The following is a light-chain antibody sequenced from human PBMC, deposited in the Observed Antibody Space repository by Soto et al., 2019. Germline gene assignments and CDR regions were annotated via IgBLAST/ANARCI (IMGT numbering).Light chain of an antibody. CDR1: DNDIGSYLY. Sequence: QSALTQPASVSGSPGQSITISCTGTDNDIGSYLYVSWFQQHPGKAPKVVIFEDNNRPAGISDRFSGSKSGNTASLTISELQPEDDSNCFCRSFTTVGTVIFGGGTKVTVL. V-gene: IGLV2-14*01. CDR3: RSFTTVGTVI. J-gene: IGLJ2*01. CDR2: EDN.